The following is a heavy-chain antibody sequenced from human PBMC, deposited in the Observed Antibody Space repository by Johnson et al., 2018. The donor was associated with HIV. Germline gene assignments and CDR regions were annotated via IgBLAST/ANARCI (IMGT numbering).Heavy chain of an antibody. D-gene: IGHD3-3*01. CDR2: ISYDGSNK. V-gene: IGHV3-30-3*01. J-gene: IGHJ3*02. CDR3: ARGRTVVSVFDI. CDR1: AFTFSSYA. Sequence: QVQLVESGGGVVQPGRSLRLSCVGSAFTFSSYAMHWVRQAPGKGLEWVAGISYDGSNKFYADSVKARFTISRDNSKNTLSLQMNSLRAEDTAVYYCARGRTVVSVFDIWGQGTMVTVSS.